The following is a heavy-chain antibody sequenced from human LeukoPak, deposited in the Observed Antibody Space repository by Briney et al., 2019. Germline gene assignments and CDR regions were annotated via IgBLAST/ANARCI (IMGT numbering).Heavy chain of an antibody. CDR2: ISYDGSNK. V-gene: IGHV3-30-3*01. CDR1: GFTFSSYA. D-gene: IGHD1-26*01. Sequence: GGSLRLSCAASGFTFSSYAMHWVRQAPGKGLEWVAVISYDGSNKYYADSVKGRFTISRDNSKNTLYLQMNSLRAEDTAVYYCARNVGATLDYWGQGILVTVSS. CDR3: ARNVGATLDY. J-gene: IGHJ4*02.